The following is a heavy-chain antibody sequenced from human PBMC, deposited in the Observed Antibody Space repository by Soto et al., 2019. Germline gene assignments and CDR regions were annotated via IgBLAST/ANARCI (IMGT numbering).Heavy chain of an antibody. CDR2: IYYSGST. CDR3: ARLTSSWDFDY. CDR1: GGSISRFC. V-gene: IGHV4-59*08. Sequence: LETLSLTRSVVGGSISRFCGSWIRQPPGKGLEWIGYIYYSGSTNYNPSLKSRVTISVDTSKNQFSLKLSSVTAADTAVYYCARLTSSWDFDYWGQGTLVTVSS. D-gene: IGHD6-13*01. J-gene: IGHJ4*02.